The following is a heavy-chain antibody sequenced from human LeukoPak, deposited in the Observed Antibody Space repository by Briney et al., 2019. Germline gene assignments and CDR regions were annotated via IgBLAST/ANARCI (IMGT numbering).Heavy chain of an antibody. CDR2: ITGNTATT. CDR3: AKERRRVDTAMVRSYYFDY. V-gene: IGHV3-23*01. J-gene: IGHJ4*02. D-gene: IGHD5-18*01. CDR1: GFTFSSSA. Sequence: GGSLRLSCAASGFTFSSSAMSWVRQPPGKGLEWVSSITGNTATTYYADSVKGRFTISRDNSKNTLFLQMNSLRAEDTAIYFCAKERRRVDTAMVRSYYFDYWGQGTLVTVSS.